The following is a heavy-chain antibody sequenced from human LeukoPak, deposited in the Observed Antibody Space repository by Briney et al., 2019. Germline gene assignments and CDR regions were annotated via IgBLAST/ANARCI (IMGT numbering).Heavy chain of an antibody. J-gene: IGHJ2*01. D-gene: IGHD4-17*01. CDR1: RFTFSDYY. CDR3: ARDLRAGGTWSYGVYFDL. CDR2: IKEDGSEK. V-gene: IGHV3-7*01. Sequence: GGSLRLSCAASRFTFSDYYMTWVRQAPGRGLEWVANIKEDGSEKNYVDSVKGRFTISRDNAKNSVYLLLNSLTPEDTAVYYCARDLRAGGTWSYGVYFDLWGRGTLVTVSS.